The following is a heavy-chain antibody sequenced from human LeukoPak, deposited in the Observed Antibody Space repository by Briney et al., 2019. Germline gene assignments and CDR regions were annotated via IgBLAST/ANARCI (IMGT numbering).Heavy chain of an antibody. CDR1: GFTFSTYY. CDR3: ARGGRSSSGYYYYYYYMDV. J-gene: IGHJ6*03. D-gene: IGHD3-22*01. V-gene: IGHV3-72*01. CDR2: TRNKANSYTT. Sequence: GGSLRLPCAASGFTFSTYYMNWVRQAPGKGLEWVGRTRNKANSYTTEYAASVKGRFIISRDDSENSLYLQINSLKTEDTAVYYCARGGRSSSGYYYYYYYMDVWGKGTTVTISS.